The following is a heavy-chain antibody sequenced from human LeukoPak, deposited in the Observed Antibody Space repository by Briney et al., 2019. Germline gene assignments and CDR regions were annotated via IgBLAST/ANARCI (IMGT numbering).Heavy chain of an antibody. D-gene: IGHD3-10*01. Sequence: PGRSLRLSCAASVFTVTSKYMSCVGEAPGKGREWVSAMCSGGSPYDGNFVQGRFTISRGNSKHRLYLQMNSLRAEDTAVYYCARYSGVTTTDRAFDICGQRAMVTVSS. V-gene: IGHV3-53*01. CDR2: MCSGGSP. CDR1: VFTVTSKY. J-gene: IGHJ3*02. CDR3: ARYSGVTTTDRAFDI.